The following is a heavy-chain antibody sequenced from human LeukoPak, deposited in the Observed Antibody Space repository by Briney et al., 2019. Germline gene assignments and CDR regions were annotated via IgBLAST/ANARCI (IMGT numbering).Heavy chain of an antibody. D-gene: IGHD2-2*01. CDR3: ARGFYCTSTSCYAQYFDY. CDR2: MNPNSGNT. J-gene: IGHJ4*02. V-gene: IGHV1-8*01. CDR1: GYTFTSYD. Sequence: ASVKVSCKASGYTFTSYDLNWVRQATGQGLEWMGWMNPNSGNTGCAQKFQGRVNMTRNTSISTAYMELSSLRSVDTAVYYCARGFYCTSTSCYAQYFDYWGQGALVTVSS.